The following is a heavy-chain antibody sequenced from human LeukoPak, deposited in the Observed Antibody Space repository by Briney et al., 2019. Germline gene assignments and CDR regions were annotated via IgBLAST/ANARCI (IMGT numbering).Heavy chain of an antibody. Sequence: GGSLRLSCAASGFTFSTSGMHWVRQAPGKGLEWVAVISYDGNNKYYADSVKGRFTISRDNSKNTLYLQMNSLRAEDTAVYYCAKGIAVAGAHYYYGMDVWGQGTTVTVSS. CDR2: ISYDGNNK. D-gene: IGHD6-13*01. CDR3: AKGIAVAGAHYYYGMDV. CDR1: GFTFSTSG. J-gene: IGHJ6*02. V-gene: IGHV3-30*18.